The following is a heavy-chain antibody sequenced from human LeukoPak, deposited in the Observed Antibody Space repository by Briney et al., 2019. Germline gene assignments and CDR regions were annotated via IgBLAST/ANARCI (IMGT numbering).Heavy chain of an antibody. CDR2: IRSKAYGGTT. D-gene: IGHD6-13*01. CDR1: GFTFSSYS. Sequence: QPGGSLRLSCAASGFTFSSYSMNWVRQAPGKGLEWVGFIRSKAYGGTTEYAASVKGRFTISRDDSKSIAYLQMNSLKTEDTAVYYCTRPTIAAAGTVRYWGQGTLVTVSS. CDR3: TRPTIAAAGTVRY. V-gene: IGHV3-49*04. J-gene: IGHJ4*02.